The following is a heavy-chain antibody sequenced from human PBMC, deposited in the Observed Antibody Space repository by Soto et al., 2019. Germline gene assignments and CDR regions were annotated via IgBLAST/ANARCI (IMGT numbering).Heavy chain of an antibody. J-gene: IGHJ3*01. D-gene: IGHD2-2*01. CDR1: GFSLSANGVG. V-gene: IGHV2-5*02. Sequence: QITLKESGPPLVKPTQTLTLTCTFSGFSLSANGVGVAWIRQPPGQALEWLALIYWEDDKRYRTSLRSRLTIPKDASKNQAVLTMTNMDSLDTGTYYCAHAYGGTSWPNDAFDVWGQGTVVTVSS. CDR2: IYWEDDK. CDR3: AHAYGGTSWPNDAFDV.